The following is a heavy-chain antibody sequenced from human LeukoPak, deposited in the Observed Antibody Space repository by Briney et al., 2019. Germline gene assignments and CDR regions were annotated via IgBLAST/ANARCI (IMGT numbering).Heavy chain of an antibody. CDR3: AREPIAAAGVGIDY. V-gene: IGHV4-59*01. CDR2: IYYSGST. Sequence: TSETLSLTCTVSGGSISSYYWSWIRQPPGKGLEWIGYIYYSGSTNYNPSLKSRVTISVDTSKNQFSLKLSSVTAADTAVYYCAREPIAAAGVGIDYWGQGTLVTVSP. D-gene: IGHD6-13*01. CDR1: GGSISSYY. J-gene: IGHJ4*02.